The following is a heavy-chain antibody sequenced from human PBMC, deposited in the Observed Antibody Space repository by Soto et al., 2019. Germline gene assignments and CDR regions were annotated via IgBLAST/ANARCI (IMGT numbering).Heavy chain of an antibody. CDR2: IIPIVGTG. Sequence: QVQLVQSGAEVKKPGSSVNVSCKASGGSFSSYAISWVRQAPGQGLEWMGGIIPIVGTGNYAQNFHGRVTITANESTSTAYMELSSLRSEDTAMYYCARDLRAAGRPGMDVWGQGTTDTVAS. CDR1: GGSFSSYA. V-gene: IGHV1-69*01. D-gene: IGHD6-13*01. CDR3: ARDLRAAGRPGMDV. J-gene: IGHJ6*02.